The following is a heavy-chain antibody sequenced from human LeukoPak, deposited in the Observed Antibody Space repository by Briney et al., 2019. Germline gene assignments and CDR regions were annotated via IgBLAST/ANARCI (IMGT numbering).Heavy chain of an antibody. CDR2: IWYDGSKK. Sequence: GGSLRLSCAASGFTFRSHGMQWVRQAPGKGLEGVAVIWYDGSKKYYADSVKGRFTISRDNSKNTLDLQMSSLRAEDTAEYYCARSNTVTSNYYYGMDVWGQGTTVTVSS. D-gene: IGHD4-11*01. V-gene: IGHV3-33*01. J-gene: IGHJ6*02. CDR1: GFTFRSHG. CDR3: ARSNTVTSNYYYGMDV.